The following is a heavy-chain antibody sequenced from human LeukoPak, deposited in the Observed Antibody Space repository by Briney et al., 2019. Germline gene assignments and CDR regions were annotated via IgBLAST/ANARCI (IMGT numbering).Heavy chain of an antibody. J-gene: IGHJ4*02. CDR2: ISYDGSNK. CDR3: AKDYNNWNRWTELPSGVDY. V-gene: IGHV3-30*18. D-gene: IGHD1-20*01. CDR1: GFTFSSYG. Sequence: GGSLRLSCAASGFTFSSYGMHWVRQAPGKGLEWVAVISYDGSNKYYADSVKGRFTISRDNSKNTLYLQMNSLRAEDTAVYYCAKDYNNWNRWTELPSGVDYWGQGTLVTVSS.